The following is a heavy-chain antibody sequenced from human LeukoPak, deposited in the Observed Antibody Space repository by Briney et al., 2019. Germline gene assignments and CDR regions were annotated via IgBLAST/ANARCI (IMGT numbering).Heavy chain of an antibody. Sequence: ASVKVSCKASGYTFTSYGISWVRQAPGRGLEWMGWISAYNGNTNYAQKLQGRVTMTTDTSTSTAYMELRSLRPDDTAVYYCARVGGYCSSTSCYPYYYYYYYMDVWGKGTTVTVSS. J-gene: IGHJ6*03. V-gene: IGHV1-18*01. CDR1: GYTFTSYG. D-gene: IGHD2-2*01. CDR2: ISAYNGNT. CDR3: ARVGGYCSSTSCYPYYYYYYYMDV.